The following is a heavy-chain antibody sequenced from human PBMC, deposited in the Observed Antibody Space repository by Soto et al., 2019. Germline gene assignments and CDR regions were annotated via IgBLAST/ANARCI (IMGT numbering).Heavy chain of an antibody. Sequence: EVQLVESGGGLVKPGGSLRLSCAASGSTFSTYSMNWVRQAPGKGLEWVSSISSSSDYIYYADSVKGRFTISRDNAKNSLYLQMNSLSDEDTAVYYCASGGTTGTTATNWFDPWGQGTLVTVSS. J-gene: IGHJ5*02. V-gene: IGHV3-21*01. CDR3: ASGGTTGTTATNWFDP. CDR1: GSTFSTYS. CDR2: ISSSSDYI. D-gene: IGHD1-1*01.